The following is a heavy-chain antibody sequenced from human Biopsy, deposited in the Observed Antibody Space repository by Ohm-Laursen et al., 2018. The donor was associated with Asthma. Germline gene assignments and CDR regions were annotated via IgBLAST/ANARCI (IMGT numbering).Heavy chain of an antibody. Sequence: SSVKVSCKSSGGTFSSYAISWVRQAPGRGLEWMGGIIPIFGTANYAQKFQGRVTITADESTSTAYMELSSLRSEDTAVYYCARASYDILTGYYNYFDYWGQGTLVTVSS. V-gene: IGHV1-69*01. CDR3: ARASYDILTGYYNYFDY. J-gene: IGHJ4*02. D-gene: IGHD3-9*01. CDR2: IIPIFGTA. CDR1: GGTFSSYA.